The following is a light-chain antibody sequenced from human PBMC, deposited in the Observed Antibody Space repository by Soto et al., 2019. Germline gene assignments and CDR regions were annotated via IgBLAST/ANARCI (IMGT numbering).Light chain of an antibody. Sequence: DIQMTQSPSSLSASVGDRVTITCQASQDIYNFLNWYQQKPGKAPKLLIFDASNLETGAPSRFSGSGSGTDFTFTISSLQPEDFATYYCQQYDTLPRYTFGQGTKVE. CDR2: DAS. V-gene: IGKV1-33*01. J-gene: IGKJ2*01. CDR1: QDIYNF. CDR3: QQYDTLPRYT.